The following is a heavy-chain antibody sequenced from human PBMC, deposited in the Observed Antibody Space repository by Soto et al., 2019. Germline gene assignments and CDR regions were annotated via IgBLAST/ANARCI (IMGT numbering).Heavy chain of an antibody. CDR3: AKDFVPGIENYFDY. CDR2: ISYDGSNK. J-gene: IGHJ4*02. V-gene: IGHV3-30*18. D-gene: IGHD1-26*01. CDR1: GFTFSSDG. Sequence: GGALRLSWAASGFTFSSDGMHWVRQAPGKGLEGVAVISYDGSNKYYADSVKGRFTISRDNSKNTLYLQMNSLRAEDTAVYYCAKDFVPGIENYFDYWGQGTLVTVSS.